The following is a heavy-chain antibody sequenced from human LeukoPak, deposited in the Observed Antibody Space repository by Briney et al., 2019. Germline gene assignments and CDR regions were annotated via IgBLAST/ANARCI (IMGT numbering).Heavy chain of an antibody. Sequence: GGSLRLSCAASGFTFSSYAMIWVRQAPGKGLEWVSAISGSGGDTYYADSVKGRFTIFRDNSKTTVYLRMNSLRAEDTAVYYCAKDPWGSRGYFDYWGQGTLVTVSS. CDR1: GFTFSSYA. CDR3: AKDPWGSRGYFDY. V-gene: IGHV3-23*01. D-gene: IGHD7-27*01. J-gene: IGHJ4*02. CDR2: ISGSGGDT.